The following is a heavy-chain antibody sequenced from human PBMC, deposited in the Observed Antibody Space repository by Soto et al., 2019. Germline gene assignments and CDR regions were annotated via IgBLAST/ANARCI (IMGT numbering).Heavy chain of an antibody. CDR3: AGGFDYRWVD. CDR2: AHHSGTT. V-gene: IGHV4-4*02. CDR1: GGSISTDYW. J-gene: IGHJ4*02. D-gene: IGHD3-16*02. Sequence: QVQLQESGPGLVKPSGTLSLTCAVSGGSISTDYWWSWVRQPPGKGLEWIGEAHHSGTTNYIPPRKSRVTRAGDTAGNQVALELTAVAAADAGVYYSAGGFDYRWVDWGQGALVTVSS.